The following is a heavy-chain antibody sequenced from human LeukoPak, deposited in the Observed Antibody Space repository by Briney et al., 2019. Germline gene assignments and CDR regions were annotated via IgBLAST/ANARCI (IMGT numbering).Heavy chain of an antibody. V-gene: IGHV3-7*01. CDR2: IKQDGSGK. D-gene: IGHD3-22*01. CDR1: GFTFSSYW. Sequence: GGSLRLSCAASGFTFSSYWMSWVRQAPGKGLEWVANIKQDGSGKYYVDSVKGRFTFSRDNAKNSLYLQMNSLRAEDTAVYYCARDPTYYYDSSGYYEGIGFDYWGQGTLVTVSS. J-gene: IGHJ4*02. CDR3: ARDPTYYYDSSGYYEGIGFDY.